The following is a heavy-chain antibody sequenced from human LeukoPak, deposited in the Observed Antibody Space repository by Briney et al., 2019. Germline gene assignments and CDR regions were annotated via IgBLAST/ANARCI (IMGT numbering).Heavy chain of an antibody. CDR3: ARANFLYCSSTTCLFDY. CDR2: INPNDGDT. J-gene: IGHJ4*02. CDR1: GYTFTDYY. Sequence: EASVKVSCMASGYTFTDYYMHWVRQAPGQGFEWMGWINPNDGDTNYAQKFQGRVTMTRDTSISTAHMEVRRLPSDDTAVYYCARANFLYCSSTTCLFDYWGQGTLVTVSS. D-gene: IGHD2-2*01. V-gene: IGHV1-2*02.